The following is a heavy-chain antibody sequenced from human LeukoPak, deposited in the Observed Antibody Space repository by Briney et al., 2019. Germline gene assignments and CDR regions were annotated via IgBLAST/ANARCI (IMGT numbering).Heavy chain of an antibody. V-gene: IGHV1-69*13. CDR1: GGTFSSYA. CDR3: ASGYYHYYFDY. Sequence: VASVKVSCKASGGTFSSYAISWVRQAPGQGLEWMGGIIPIFGTANYAQKFQGRVTITADESTSTAYMELSSLRSEDTAVYYCASGYYHYYFDYWGQGTLVTVSS. J-gene: IGHJ4*02. CDR2: IIPIFGTA. D-gene: IGHD3-22*01.